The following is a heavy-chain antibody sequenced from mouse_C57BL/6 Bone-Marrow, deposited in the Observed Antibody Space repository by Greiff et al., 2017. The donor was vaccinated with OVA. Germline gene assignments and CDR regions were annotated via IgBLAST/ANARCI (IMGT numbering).Heavy chain of an antibody. V-gene: IGHV1-81*01. J-gene: IGHJ2*01. CDR1: GYTFTSYG. CDR3: ARSYYYGSSYDFDY. Sequence: QVQLKESGAELARPGASVKLSCKASGYTFTSYGISWVKQRPGQGLEWIGEIYPRSGNTYYNEKFKGKATLTADKSSSTAYMELRSLTSEDSAVYFCARSYYYGSSYDFDYWGQGTTLTVSS. CDR2: IYPRSGNT. D-gene: IGHD1-1*01.